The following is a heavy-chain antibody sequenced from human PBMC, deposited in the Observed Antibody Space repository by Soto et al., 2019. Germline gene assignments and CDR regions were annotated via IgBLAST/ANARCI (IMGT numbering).Heavy chain of an antibody. J-gene: IGHJ4*02. D-gene: IGHD5-12*01. Sequence: QLQLQESGSGLVKPSQTLSLTCAVSGGSISSGGYSWSWIRQPPGKGLEWIGYIYHSGSTYYNPSLKSRVTISVDRSKSQFSRKLSSVPAADTAVYYCAAGGGLPRYYWGQGTLVTVSS. CDR3: AAGGGLPRYY. V-gene: IGHV4-30-2*01. CDR1: GGSISSGGYS. CDR2: IYHSGST.